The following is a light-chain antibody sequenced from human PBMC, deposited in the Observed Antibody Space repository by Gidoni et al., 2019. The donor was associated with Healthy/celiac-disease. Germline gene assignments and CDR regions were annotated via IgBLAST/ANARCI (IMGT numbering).Light chain of an antibody. J-gene: IGKJ2*01. Sequence: DIQLTQSPSFLSASVGDRVTITCRASQGISSYLAWYQQKPGKAHKLLIYAASTLQSGVPSRFSGSGSGTEFTLTLSSLQPEDFATYYCQQLNSYPYTFGQGTKLEIK. CDR2: AAS. CDR1: QGISSY. V-gene: IGKV1-9*01. CDR3: QQLNSYPYT.